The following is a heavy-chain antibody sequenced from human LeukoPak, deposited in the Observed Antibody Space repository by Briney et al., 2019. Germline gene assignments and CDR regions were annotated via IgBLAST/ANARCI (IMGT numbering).Heavy chain of an antibody. V-gene: IGHV3-30*18. CDR2: TSHDGNKK. CDR3: SKDLSGKRWLQLEGSLIDY. CDR1: GFTFSRYG. J-gene: IGHJ4*02. D-gene: IGHD5-24*01. Sequence: GRSLRLSCVASGFTFSRYGMHWVRQAPGKGLEWVAVTSHDGNKKYYADSAKGRFTTSRDNSKNTTHLQMNRLRSEDTAMHYCSKDLSGKRWLQLEGSLIDYWGQGTLVTVSS.